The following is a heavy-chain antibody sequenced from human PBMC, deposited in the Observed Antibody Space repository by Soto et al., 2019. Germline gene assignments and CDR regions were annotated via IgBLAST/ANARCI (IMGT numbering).Heavy chain of an antibody. V-gene: IGHV1-8*01. D-gene: IGHD1-1*01. CDR1: GYTFTSHD. J-gene: IGHJ4*02. CDR2: MNPNSGDT. CDR3: ARVGGNWNDDYFDY. Sequence: ASVKVSCKASGYTFTSHDINCVRQATGQGLEWMGWMNPNSGDTGYAQKFQGRVTMTRDTSIRTAYMELSSLRSEDTAVYYCARVGGNWNDDYFDYWGQGTLVTVSS.